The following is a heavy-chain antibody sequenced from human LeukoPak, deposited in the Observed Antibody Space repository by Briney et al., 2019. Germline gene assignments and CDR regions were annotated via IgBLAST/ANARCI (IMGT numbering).Heavy chain of an antibody. V-gene: IGHV4-31*03. J-gene: IGHJ4*02. Sequence: SQTLSLTCTVSGGSISSGGYYWSWIRQHPGKGLEWIGEINHSGSTNYNPSLKSRVTISVDTSKNQFSLKLSSVTAADTAVYYCARGRVTMVRGVIFDYWGQGTLVTVSS. CDR1: GGSISSGGYY. CDR2: INHSGST. CDR3: ARGRVTMVRGVIFDY. D-gene: IGHD3-10*01.